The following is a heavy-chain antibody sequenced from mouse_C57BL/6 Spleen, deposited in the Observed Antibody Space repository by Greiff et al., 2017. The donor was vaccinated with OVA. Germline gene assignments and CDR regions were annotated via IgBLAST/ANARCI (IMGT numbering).Heavy chain of an antibody. CDR3: ARGRYDYDPFAY. Sequence: VQLQQSGPELVKPGASVKISCKASGYTFTDYYMNWVKQSHGKSLEWIGDINPNNGGTSYNQKFKGKATLTVDKSSSTAYMELRSLTSEDSAVYYCARGRYDYDPFAYWGQGTLVTVSA. CDR2: INPNNGGT. V-gene: IGHV1-26*01. CDR1: GYTFTDYY. D-gene: IGHD2-4*01. J-gene: IGHJ3*01.